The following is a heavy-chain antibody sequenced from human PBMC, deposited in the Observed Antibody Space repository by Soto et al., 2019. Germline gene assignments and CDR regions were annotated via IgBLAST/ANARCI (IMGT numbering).Heavy chain of an antibody. CDR3: ARDRPPYYDSSGYFDY. J-gene: IGHJ4*02. Sequence: ASVKVSCKASGYTFTSYYMHWVRQAPGQGLEWMGIINPSGGSTSYAQKLQGRVTMARDTSTSTVYMELSSLRSEDTAVYYCARDRPPYYDSSGYFDYWGQGTLVTVS. CDR2: INPSGGST. V-gene: IGHV1-46*01. D-gene: IGHD3-22*01. CDR1: GYTFTSYY.